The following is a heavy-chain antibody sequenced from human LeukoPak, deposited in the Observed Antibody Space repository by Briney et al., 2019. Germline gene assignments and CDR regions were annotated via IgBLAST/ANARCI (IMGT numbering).Heavy chain of an antibody. D-gene: IGHD3-16*01. CDR3: ARVNPLGELL. CDR1: GGSISSYY. V-gene: IGHV4-59*01. Sequence: PSETLSLTCTVSGGSISSYYWSWIRQPPGKGLEWIGYIYYSGSTNYNPSLKSRVTISVDTSKNQFSLKLSSVTAADTAVYYCARVNPLGELLWGQGTLVTVSS. J-gene: IGHJ4*02. CDR2: IYYSGST.